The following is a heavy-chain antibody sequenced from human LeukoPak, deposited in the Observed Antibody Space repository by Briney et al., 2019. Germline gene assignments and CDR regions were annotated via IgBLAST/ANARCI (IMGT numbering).Heavy chain of an antibody. J-gene: IGHJ3*02. Sequence: KXSCXASGYTFTGYYMHWVRQAPGQGLEWMXWINPNSGGTNYAQKFQGRVTMTRDTSISTAYMELSRLRSDDTAVYYCARETAGGGGNDAFDIWGQGIMVTVSS. CDR2: INPNSGGT. D-gene: IGHD6-13*01. CDR3: ARETAGGGGNDAFDI. CDR1: GYTFTGYY. V-gene: IGHV1-2*02.